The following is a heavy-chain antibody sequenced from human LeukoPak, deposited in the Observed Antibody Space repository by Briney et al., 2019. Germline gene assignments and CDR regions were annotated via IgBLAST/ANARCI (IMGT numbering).Heavy chain of an antibody. J-gene: IGHJ6*03. Sequence: SETLSLTCTVSGGSISSSSYYWGWIRQPPGKGLEWIGSIYYSGSTYYNPSLKSRVTISVDTSKNQFSLKLSSVTAADTAVYYCAREYCTNGVCPSYYYYYYMDVWGKGTTVTASS. CDR3: AREYCTNGVCPSYYYYYYMDV. D-gene: IGHD2-8*01. CDR1: GGSISSSSYY. V-gene: IGHV4-39*07. CDR2: IYYSGST.